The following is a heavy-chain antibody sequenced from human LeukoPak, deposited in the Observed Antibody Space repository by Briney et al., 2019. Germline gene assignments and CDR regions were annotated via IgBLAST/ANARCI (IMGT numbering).Heavy chain of an antibody. CDR1: GYTFTSYG. CDR3: ARDLRYCSGGSCYSAPFDP. J-gene: IGHJ5*02. V-gene: IGHV1-18*01. CDR2: ISAYNGNT. D-gene: IGHD2-15*01. Sequence: ASVKVSCKASGYTFTSYGISWVRQAPGQGLEWMGWISAYNGNTNYAQKLQGRVTMTTDTSTSTAYMELRSLRSDDTAVYYCARDLRYCSGGSCYSAPFDPWGQGTLVTVSS.